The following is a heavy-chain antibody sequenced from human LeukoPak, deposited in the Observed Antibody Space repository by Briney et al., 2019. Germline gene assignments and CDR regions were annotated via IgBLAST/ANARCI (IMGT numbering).Heavy chain of an antibody. J-gene: IGHJ4*02. V-gene: IGHV4-59*01. D-gene: IGHD1-14*01. CDR2: IYYSGST. CDR3: ASAPGYYFDY. Sequence: SETLSLTCTVSGGSISSYYWSWIRQPPGKGLEWIGYIYYSGSTNYNPSLKSRVTISVDTSKNQFSLKLSSVTAADTAVYYCASAPGYYFDYWGQGTLVTVSS. CDR1: GGSISSYY.